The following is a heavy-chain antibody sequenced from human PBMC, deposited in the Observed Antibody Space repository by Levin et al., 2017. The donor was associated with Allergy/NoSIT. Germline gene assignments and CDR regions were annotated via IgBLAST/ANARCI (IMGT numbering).Heavy chain of an antibody. CDR1: GFTFSSYA. V-gene: IGHV3-23*01. Sequence: GESLKISCAASGFTFSSYAMSCVRQAPGKGLEWVSALTDSGRTYYADSVKGRFTVSRDNSKNTLYLQMNSLRADGTAVYYCAKEMTRVIPVFDYWGQGTLVTVSS. D-gene: IGHD4-17*01. J-gene: IGHJ4*02. CDR3: AKEMTRVIPVFDY. CDR2: LTDSGRT.